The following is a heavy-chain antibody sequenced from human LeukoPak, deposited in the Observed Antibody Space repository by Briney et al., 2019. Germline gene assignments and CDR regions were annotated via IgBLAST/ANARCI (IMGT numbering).Heavy chain of an antibody. Sequence: PGGSLRLSCAASGFTFSTYWMSWVRQAPGRGLEWVANIKHDGSEKFYVDSVGGRFTISRDNAKNSLYLQLNSLRAEDTALYYCARITGIEAAGDYWGQGTLVAVSS. CDR2: IKHDGSEK. CDR3: ARITGIEAAGDY. CDR1: GFTFSTYW. J-gene: IGHJ4*02. D-gene: IGHD6-13*01. V-gene: IGHV3-7*04.